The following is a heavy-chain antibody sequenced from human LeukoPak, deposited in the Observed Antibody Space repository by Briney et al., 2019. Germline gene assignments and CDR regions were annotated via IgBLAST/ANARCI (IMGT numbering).Heavy chain of an antibody. D-gene: IGHD3-10*01. CDR3: ARDPTDYYGSDYMDV. Sequence: GGSLRLSCAASGFTFSSYWMHWVRQAPGKGLVWVSRINSDGSSTSYADSVKGRFTISRDNAKNTLYLQMNSLRAEDTAVYYCARDPTDYYGSDYMDVWGQGTTVTVSS. CDR1: GFTFSSYW. CDR2: INSDGSST. J-gene: IGHJ6*02. V-gene: IGHV3-74*01.